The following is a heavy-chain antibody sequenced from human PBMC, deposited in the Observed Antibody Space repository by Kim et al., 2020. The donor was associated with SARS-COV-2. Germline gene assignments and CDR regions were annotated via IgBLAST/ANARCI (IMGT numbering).Heavy chain of an antibody. CDR1: GFTFSSYA. D-gene: IGHD6-19*01. Sequence: GGSLRLSCAASGFTFSSYAMSWVRQAPGKGLEWVSAISGSGGSTYYADSVKGRFTISRDNSKNTLDLQMNSLRAEDTAVYYCATRTTGYSSGWHPFRTLYYYDYTDVWGNGTTVTVSS. CDR2: ISGSGGST. J-gene: IGHJ6*03. CDR3: ATRTTGYSSGWHPFRTLYYYDYTDV. V-gene: IGHV3-23*01.